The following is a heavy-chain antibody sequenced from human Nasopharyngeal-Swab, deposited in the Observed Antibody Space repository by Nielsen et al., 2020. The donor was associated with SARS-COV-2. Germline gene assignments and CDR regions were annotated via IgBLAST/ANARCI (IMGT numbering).Heavy chain of an antibody. V-gene: IGHV3-23*01. CDR2: ISGSGGST. Sequence: VRQAPGKGLEWVSAISGSGGSTYYADSVKGRFTISRDNSKNTLYLQMNNLRAEDTAVYYCAKLSPYYYGSGSSHDAFDIWGQGTMVTVSS. J-gene: IGHJ3*02. CDR3: AKLSPYYYGSGSSHDAFDI. D-gene: IGHD3-10*01.